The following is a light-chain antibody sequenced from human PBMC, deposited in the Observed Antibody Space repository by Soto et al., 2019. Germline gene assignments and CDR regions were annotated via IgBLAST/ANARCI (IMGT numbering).Light chain of an antibody. J-gene: IGKJ4*01. CDR3: QQYNNWPPLT. V-gene: IGKV3-15*01. Sequence: EIVMTQSPATLSVSPGERATLYCRASQSVSSNLAWYQQKPGQAPRLLIYGASTRATGIPARFSGSGSGTEFTLTISSLQSEDFAVYYWQQYNNWPPLTFGGGTKVEIK. CDR1: QSVSSN. CDR2: GAS.